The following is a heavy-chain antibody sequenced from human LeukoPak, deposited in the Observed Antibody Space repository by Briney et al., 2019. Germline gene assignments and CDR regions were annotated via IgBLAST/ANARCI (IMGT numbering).Heavy chain of an antibody. CDR2: ISSRSSTI. CDR1: GFTFSTYS. CDR3: ARDLDTYYGMDV. J-gene: IGHJ6*02. D-gene: IGHD5-18*01. Sequence: GGSLRLSCAASGFTFSTYSMNWVLQAPGKGLEWVPYISSRSSTIYYVDSVKGRFTISRDNAKNSLYLQMNSLRAEDTAVYYCARDLDTYYGMDVWGQGTTVTVSS. V-gene: IGHV3-48*01.